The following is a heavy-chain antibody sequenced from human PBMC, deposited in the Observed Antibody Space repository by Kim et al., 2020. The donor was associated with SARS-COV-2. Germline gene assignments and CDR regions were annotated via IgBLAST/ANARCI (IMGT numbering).Heavy chain of an antibody. V-gene: IGHV1-46*01. J-gene: IGHJ6*02. Sequence: AQKFQGRVTMTRDTSTSTVYMELSSLRSEDTAVYYCARDDFTYHTGMDVWGQGTTVTVSS. D-gene: IGHD2-2*01. CDR3: ARDDFTYHTGMDV.